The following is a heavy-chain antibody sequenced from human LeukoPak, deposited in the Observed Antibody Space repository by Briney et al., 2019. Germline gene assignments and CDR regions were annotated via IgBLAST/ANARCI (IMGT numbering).Heavy chain of an antibody. CDR3: AREAYDSSGYYSAADY. CDR2: ISSSGSTI. V-gene: IGHV3-48*03. J-gene: IGHJ4*02. Sequence: PGGSLRLSCAASGFTSSSYEMNWVRQAPGKGLEWVSYISSSGSTIYYADSVKGRFTISRDNAKNSLYLQMNSLRAEDTAVYYCAREAYDSSGYYSAADYWGQGTLVTVSS. CDR1: GFTSSSYE. D-gene: IGHD3-22*01.